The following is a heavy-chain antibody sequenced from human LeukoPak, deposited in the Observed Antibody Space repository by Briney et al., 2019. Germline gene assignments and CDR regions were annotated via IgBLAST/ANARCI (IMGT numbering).Heavy chain of an antibody. Sequence: GGSLRLSCAASGFTFNTYSMNWVRQAPGKGLEWVSYISSSSSTIYYADSVKGRFTISRDNSKNTLYLQMNSLRAEDTAVYYCATQPGSSWYYFDYWGQGTLVTVSS. V-gene: IGHV3-48*01. CDR1: GFTFNTYS. CDR3: ATQPGSSWYYFDY. J-gene: IGHJ4*02. D-gene: IGHD6-13*01. CDR2: ISSSSSTI.